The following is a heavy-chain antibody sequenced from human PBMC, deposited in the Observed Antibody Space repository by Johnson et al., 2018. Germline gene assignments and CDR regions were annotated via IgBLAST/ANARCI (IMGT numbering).Heavy chain of an antibody. J-gene: IGHJ1*01. CDR3: AREGPEEYFQH. Sequence: QVQLQESGPVLVKPSETLSLTCTVSSGSISNYYWSWIRQPPGKGLEWIGYISSSGSTHYNPSLKSRVTIAVDTSKNQFSLKLSSVTAADTAVYYCAREGPEEYFQHWGQGTLVTVSS. CDR1: SGSISNYY. CDR2: ISSSGST. V-gene: IGHV4-59*01.